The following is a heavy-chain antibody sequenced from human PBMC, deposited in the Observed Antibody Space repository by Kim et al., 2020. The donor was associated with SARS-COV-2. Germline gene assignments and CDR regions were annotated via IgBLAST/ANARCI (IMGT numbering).Heavy chain of an antibody. CDR2: ISYDGSNK. CDR3: AKDQGGLVAATHYYYYGMDV. V-gene: IGHV3-30*18. D-gene: IGHD2-15*01. J-gene: IGHJ6*02. CDR1: GFTFSSYG. Sequence: GGSLRLSCAASGFTFSSYGMHWVRQAPGKGLEWVAVISYDGSNKYYADSVKGRFTISRDNSKNTLYLQMNSLRAEDTAVYYCAKDQGGLVAATHYYYYGMDVWGQGTTVTVSS.